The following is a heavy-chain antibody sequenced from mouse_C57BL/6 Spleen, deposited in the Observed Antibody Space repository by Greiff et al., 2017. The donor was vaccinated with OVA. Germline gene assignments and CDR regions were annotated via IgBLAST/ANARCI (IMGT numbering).Heavy chain of an antibody. V-gene: IGHV5-12*01. D-gene: IGHD3-2*02. Sequence: EVQGVESGGGLVQPGGSLKLSCAASGFTFSDYYMYWVRQTPEKRLEWVAYISNGGGSTYYPDTVKGRFTISRDNAKNTLYLQMSRLKSEDTAMYYCARRDSSGAMDYWGQGTSVTVSS. CDR2: ISNGGGST. CDR1: GFTFSDYY. CDR3: ARRDSSGAMDY. J-gene: IGHJ4*01.